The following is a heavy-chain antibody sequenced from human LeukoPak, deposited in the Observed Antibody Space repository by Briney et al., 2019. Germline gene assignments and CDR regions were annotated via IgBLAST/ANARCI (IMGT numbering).Heavy chain of an antibody. Sequence: SETLSLTCTVSGGSISSRPYYWGWVRQPPGKGLEWIGTISYSGTTYYSPSLKSRVTISLDTSKNQFSLKLSSVTAADTAIYYCARDFSSSSTVYYYYMDVWGKGTTVTVSS. J-gene: IGHJ6*03. CDR3: ARDFSSSSTVYYYYMDV. V-gene: IGHV4-39*07. D-gene: IGHD6-6*01. CDR2: ISYSGTT. CDR1: GGSISSRPYY.